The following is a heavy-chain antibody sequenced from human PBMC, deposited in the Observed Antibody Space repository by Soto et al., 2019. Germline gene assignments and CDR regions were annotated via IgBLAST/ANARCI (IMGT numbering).Heavy chain of an antibody. J-gene: IGHJ5*02. CDR3: ARAFWSGYPASAGWFDP. Sequence: PSETLSLTCTVSGGSISSSSYYWGWIRQPPGKGLEWIGSIYYSGSTNYNPSLKSRVTISVDTSKNQFSLKLSSVTAADTAVYYCARAFWSGYPASAGWFDPWGQGTLVTVS. CDR2: IYYSGST. D-gene: IGHD3-3*01. V-gene: IGHV4-39*07. CDR1: GGSISSSSYY.